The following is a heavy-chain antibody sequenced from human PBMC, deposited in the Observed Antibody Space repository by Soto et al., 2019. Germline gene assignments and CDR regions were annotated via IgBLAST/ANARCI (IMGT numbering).Heavy chain of an antibody. Sequence: QLQLQESGSGLVKPSQTPSLTCAVSGGSISSGGYSWGWIRQPPGKGLEWIGYIYHSGSTYDNPSLKSRQTISVVRTKNLYTLKLSAVTSADTAVYYYASSSWGSRITLDYCGQGPLVTLS. V-gene: IGHV4-30-2*01. D-gene: IGHD3-16*01. CDR3: ASSSWGSRITLDY. J-gene: IGHJ4*02. CDR2: IYHSGST. CDR1: GGSISSGGYS.